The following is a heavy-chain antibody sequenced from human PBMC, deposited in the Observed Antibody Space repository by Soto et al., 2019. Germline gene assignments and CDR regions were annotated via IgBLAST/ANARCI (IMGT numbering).Heavy chain of an antibody. CDR1: GDSASSNSAG. D-gene: IGHD5-12*01. CDR2: TYYKSKWFN. CDR3: ARGSWDDVSGHYYMDV. Sequence: PSQTLSLTCAISGDSASSNSAGWNWVRQTPSRGLEWLGRTYYKSKWFNNYAVSVKSRITINPDTSQNQFSLQLDSVTPEDTAVYYCARGSWDDVSGHYYMDVWGKGTTVTVSS. J-gene: IGHJ6*03. V-gene: IGHV6-1*01.